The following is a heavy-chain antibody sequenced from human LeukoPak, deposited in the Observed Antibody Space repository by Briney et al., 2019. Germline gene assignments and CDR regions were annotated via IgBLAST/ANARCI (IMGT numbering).Heavy chain of an antibody. CDR3: ARGGNIIAAAAPSDY. CDR1: GFTFSSYA. Sequence: GRSLRLSCAASGFTFSSYAMHWVRQAPGKGLEWVAVISYDGSNKYYADSVKGRFTISRDNSKNTLYLQMNSLRAEDTAVYYCARGGNIIAAAAPSDYWGQGTLVTVSS. V-gene: IGHV3-30-3*01. J-gene: IGHJ4*02. CDR2: ISYDGSNK. D-gene: IGHD6-13*01.